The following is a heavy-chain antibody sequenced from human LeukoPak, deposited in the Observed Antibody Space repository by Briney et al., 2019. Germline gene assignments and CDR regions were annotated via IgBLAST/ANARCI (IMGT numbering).Heavy chain of an antibody. J-gene: IGHJ4*02. V-gene: IGHV4-39*07. D-gene: IGHD5-18*01. Sequence: PSETLSLTCTVSGGSINSSSYYWGWIRQPPGKGLEWIGSIYYSGNTYYNPSLKSRVTISVDTSKNQFSLKLSSVTAADTAVYYCARARREYSYGYRPNEMGHYFDHWGQGTLVTVSS. CDR3: ARARREYSYGYRPNEMGHYFDH. CDR2: IYYSGNT. CDR1: GGSINSSSYY.